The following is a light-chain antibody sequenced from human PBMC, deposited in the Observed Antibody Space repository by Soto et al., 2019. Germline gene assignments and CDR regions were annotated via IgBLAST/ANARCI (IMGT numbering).Light chain of an antibody. Sequence: AIQMTQSPSSLSASVGDRVTITCRASQDIRSELGWYQQKPGKAPNILIYTASTLQSGVSSRFSGSGSSTDFTLTINSLQPEDFATYYCLQDYSYPLTFGGGTNVDIK. CDR2: TAS. V-gene: IGKV1-6*01. CDR3: LQDYSYPLT. CDR1: QDIRSE. J-gene: IGKJ4*01.